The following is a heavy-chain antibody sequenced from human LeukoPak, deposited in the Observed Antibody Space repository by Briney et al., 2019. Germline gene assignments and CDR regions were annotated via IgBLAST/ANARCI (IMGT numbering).Heavy chain of an antibody. V-gene: IGHV3-23*01. J-gene: IGHJ3*01. CDR3: GKDPNGDYVGAFDF. CDR2: IRGTGGTT. D-gene: IGHD4-17*01. Sequence: GGSLRLSCAASGFTFSNYALIWVRQAPGKGLEWISAIRGTGGTTYYADSVKGRCTISRDNSRNTVYLQMNSLRAEDTALYFCGKDPNGDYVGAFDFWGPGTMVTISS. CDR1: GFTFSNYA.